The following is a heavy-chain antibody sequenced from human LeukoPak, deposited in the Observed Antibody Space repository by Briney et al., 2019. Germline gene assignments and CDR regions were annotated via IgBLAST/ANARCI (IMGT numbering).Heavy chain of an antibody. D-gene: IGHD1-1*01. CDR1: GFTFSSYA. CDR2: ISGSGGST. J-gene: IGHJ4*02. V-gene: IGHV3-23*01. Sequence: QPGGSLRLSCAASGFTFSSYAMSWVRQAPGKGLEWVSAISGSGGSTYYADSVKGRFTISRDNSKNTLYLQMNSLRAEDTAVYYCAKRITAGTTPGKKRNFDYWGQGTLVTVSS. CDR3: AKRITAGTTPGKKRNFDY.